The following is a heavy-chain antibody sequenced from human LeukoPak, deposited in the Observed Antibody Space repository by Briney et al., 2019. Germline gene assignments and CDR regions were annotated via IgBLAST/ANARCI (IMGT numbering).Heavy chain of an antibody. CDR3: ARGPYSSSYYYFDS. CDR1: GGSLSRYY. D-gene: IGHD6-13*01. V-gene: IGHV4-4*07. CDR2: IYSSGTT. J-gene: IGHJ4*02. Sequence: SETLSLTCTVSGGSLSRYYWSWLRQPAGKGLEWIGRIYSSGTTSYNPSVKSRVTMSVDTSKNQFSLKLSSGTAADTAVYYCARGPYSSSYYYFDSWGQGTLVTVSS.